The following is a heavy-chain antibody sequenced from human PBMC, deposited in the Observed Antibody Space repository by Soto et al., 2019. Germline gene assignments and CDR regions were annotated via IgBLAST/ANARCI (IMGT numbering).Heavy chain of an antibody. V-gene: IGHV3-66*01. CDR3: ARVPSSSYHYFDY. Sequence: PGGSLRLSCAASGFTVSTYYMSWVRQAPGKGLEWVSVIYSAGSADFADSVKGRFTVSRDNSKNTLFLQMSSLRAEDTAVYYCARVPSSSYHYFDYWGQGTLVTV. CDR1: GFTVSTYY. J-gene: IGHJ4*02. CDR2: IYSAGSA. D-gene: IGHD6-13*01.